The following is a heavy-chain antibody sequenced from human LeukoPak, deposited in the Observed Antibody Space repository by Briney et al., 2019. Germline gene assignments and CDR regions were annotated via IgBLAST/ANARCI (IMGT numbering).Heavy chain of an antibody. Sequence: PGRSLRLSCAASGLTFSSYGIHWVRQAPGKGPEWVAVISYGGNNKYYADSVKGRFTISRDNSENTVSLQMNSLRVEDTAVYYCAKGGSSSWHFDYWGQGTLFTVSS. D-gene: IGHD6-13*01. CDR2: ISYGGNNK. CDR1: GLTFSSYG. V-gene: IGHV3-30*18. J-gene: IGHJ4*02. CDR3: AKGGSSSWHFDY.